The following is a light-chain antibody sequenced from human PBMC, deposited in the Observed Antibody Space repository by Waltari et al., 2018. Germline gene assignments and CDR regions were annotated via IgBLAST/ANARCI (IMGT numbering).Light chain of an antibody. J-gene: IGKJ1*01. CDR2: KAS. CDR3: QLYNSYWT. CDR1: QSIGRW. Sequence: DILMTQSPSTLSASVGDRVTITCRARQSIGRWLAWYQQKPGKAPKLLIYKASSLQSGVPSRFRGSGSGTEFTLTISSLQPDDFAPYYCQLYNSYWTFGQGTKVEVK. V-gene: IGKV1-5*03.